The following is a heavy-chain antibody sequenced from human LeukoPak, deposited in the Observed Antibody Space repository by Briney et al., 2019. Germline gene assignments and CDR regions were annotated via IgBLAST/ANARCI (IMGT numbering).Heavy chain of an antibody. CDR1: GFTVSSNY. V-gene: IGHV3-66*01. CDR2: IYSGGST. CDR3: ARDGGGSYPTVDY. D-gene: IGHD1-26*01. Sequence: PGGSLRLSCAASGFTVSSNYMSWVRQAPGKGLEWVSVIYSGGSTYYADSVKGRFTISRDNSKNTLYLQMNSLRAEDTAVYYCARDGGGSYPTVDYWGQGTLVTVSS. J-gene: IGHJ4*02.